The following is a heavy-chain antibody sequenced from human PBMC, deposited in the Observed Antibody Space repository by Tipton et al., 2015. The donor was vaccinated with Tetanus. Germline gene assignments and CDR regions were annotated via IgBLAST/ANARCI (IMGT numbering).Heavy chain of an antibody. CDR1: GFTFSSYA. V-gene: IGHV3-30-3*01. Sequence: AVSGFTFSSYAMHWVRQAPGKGLEWVAVISYDGSNKYYADSVKGRFTISRDNSKNTLYLQMNSLRAEDTAVYYCASVWFGEFLLDYWGQGTLVTVSS. J-gene: IGHJ4*02. D-gene: IGHD3-10*01. CDR3: ASVWFGEFLLDY. CDR2: ISYDGSNK.